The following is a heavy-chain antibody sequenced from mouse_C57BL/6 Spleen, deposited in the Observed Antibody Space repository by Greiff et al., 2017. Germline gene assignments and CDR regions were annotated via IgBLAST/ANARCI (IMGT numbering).Heavy chain of an antibody. Sequence: VKLQQPGAELVKPGASVKLSCKASGYTFTSYWMHWVKQRPGQGLEWIGMIHPNSGSTNYNEKFKSKATLTVDKSSSTAYMQLSSLTSEDSAVYYCARSYGKGYYFDYWCQGTTLTVSS. CDR3: ARSYGKGYYFDY. J-gene: IGHJ2*01. CDR1: GYTFTSYW. D-gene: IGHD2-1*01. V-gene: IGHV1-64*01. CDR2: IHPNSGST.